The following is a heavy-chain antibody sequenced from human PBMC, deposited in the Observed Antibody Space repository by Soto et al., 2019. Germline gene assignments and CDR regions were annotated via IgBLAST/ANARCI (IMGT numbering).Heavy chain of an antibody. CDR3: ATSYGTGFDP. Sequence: QLPLVQSAAEVKKPGASVRVSCKAYGYPFIKYGISWIRQAPEQGLEWMGWIKVDSGYTNYAQKFQGRVTMTADTSSDTAFMELRSLRLDDTAVYFCATSYGTGFDPWGQGTLVSVSS. CDR2: IKVDSGYT. D-gene: IGHD4-17*01. CDR1: GYPFIKYG. J-gene: IGHJ5*02. V-gene: IGHV1-18*04.